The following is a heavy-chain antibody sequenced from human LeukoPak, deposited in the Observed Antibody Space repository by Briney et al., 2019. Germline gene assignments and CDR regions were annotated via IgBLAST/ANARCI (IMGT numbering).Heavy chain of an antibody. Sequence: GGSLRLSCAASGFTVSSNYMSWVRQAPGKGLEWVSVIYSGGSTYYADSVKGRFTISRDNSKNTLYLQMNSLRAEDTAVYYCARYLSSSWTGYYYGMDVWGQGTTVTVSS. CDR3: ARYLSSSWTGYYYGMDV. D-gene: IGHD6-13*01. CDR1: GFTVSSNY. V-gene: IGHV3-53*01. CDR2: IYSGGST. J-gene: IGHJ6*02.